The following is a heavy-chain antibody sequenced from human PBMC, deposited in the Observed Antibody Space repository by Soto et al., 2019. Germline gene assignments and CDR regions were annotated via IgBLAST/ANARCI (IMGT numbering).Heavy chain of an antibody. J-gene: IGHJ3*02. Sequence: SETLSLTCAVSSGSISSSNWWSRVRQPPGKGLEWIGEIYHSGSTNYNPSLKSRVTISVDKSKNQFSLKLSSVTAADTAVYYCARVPTITFGGDPEAGAFDIWGQGTMVTVPS. CDR2: IYHSGST. D-gene: IGHD3-16*01. CDR1: SGSISSSNW. V-gene: IGHV4-4*02. CDR3: ARVPTITFGGDPEAGAFDI.